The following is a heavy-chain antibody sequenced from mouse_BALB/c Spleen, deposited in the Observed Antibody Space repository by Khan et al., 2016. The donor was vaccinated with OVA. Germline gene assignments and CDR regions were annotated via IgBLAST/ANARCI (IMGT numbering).Heavy chain of an antibody. V-gene: IGHV2-6-1*01. CDR3: ARQIFTGYFDV. CDR1: GFSLTSYG. CDR2: IWSDGKT. J-gene: IGHJ1*01. Sequence: QVQLKESGPGLVAPSQSLSITCTISGFSLTSYGIHWVRQPPGKGLEWLVVIWSDGKTTYTSALKSRLNIIKDNSKSPVFLKMYSLQTADTAMDDCARQIFTGYFDVWGAGTTVT.